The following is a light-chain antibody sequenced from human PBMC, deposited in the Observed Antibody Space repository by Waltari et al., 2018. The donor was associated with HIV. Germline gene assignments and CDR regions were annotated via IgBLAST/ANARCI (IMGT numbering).Light chain of an antibody. Sequence: QSALTQPPSASGSPGQSVTISCIGTTSDVGGYDHVSWYQQHPGKAPKILLYAVVKRPSGVPDRFSGSKSGNTASLTVSGLQADDEADYYCVSYAGVANRWVFGGGTKLTVL. CDR1: TSDVGGYDH. V-gene: IGLV2-8*01. CDR2: AVV. CDR3: VSYAGVANRWV. J-gene: IGLJ3*02.